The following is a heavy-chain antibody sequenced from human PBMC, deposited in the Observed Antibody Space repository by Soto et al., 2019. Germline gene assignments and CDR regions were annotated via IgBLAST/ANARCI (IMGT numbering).Heavy chain of an antibody. V-gene: IGHV3-21*01. D-gene: IGHD6-13*01. J-gene: IGHJ4*02. Sequence: GGSLRLSCAASGFTLSTYSIHWVRQAPGKGLEWVSSSSSSNYIYYADSVKGRFTISRDNAKNSLYLQMNSLRAEDTAVYYCARDRSSWYGFSDYWGQGTLVTVSS. CDR3: ARDRSSWYGFSDY. CDR2: SSSSNYI. CDR1: GFTLSTYS.